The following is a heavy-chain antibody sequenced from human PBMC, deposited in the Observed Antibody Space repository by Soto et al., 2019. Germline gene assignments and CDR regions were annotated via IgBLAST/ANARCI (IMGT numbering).Heavy chain of an antibody. D-gene: IGHD4-4*01. Sequence: GWSLRLSCAASGFRFSSYGMHWVRKAPGKGLEWVAVIASDGSYKYYAESVKGRFTISRDNSKNTLYLQMNSLRAEDTAVYYCARESGKSAVTTTHNWFDPWGQGTLVTVSS. CDR1: GFRFSSYG. V-gene: IGHV3-30*03. CDR3: ARESGKSAVTTTHNWFDP. CDR2: IASDGSYK. J-gene: IGHJ5*02.